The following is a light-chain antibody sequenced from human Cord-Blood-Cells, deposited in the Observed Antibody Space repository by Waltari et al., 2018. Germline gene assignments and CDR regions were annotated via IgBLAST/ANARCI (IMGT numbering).Light chain of an antibody. CDR3: AAWDDSLNGPV. V-gene: IGLV1-44*01. Sequence: QSVLPQPPSASGTPGQRVTISCSGSSSNIGSNTVNWYKQLPGTAPKLLIYSNNQRPSGAPDRFSGSKSGTSASLAISGLQSEDEADYYCAAWDDSLNGPVFGGGTKLTVL. CDR2: SNN. J-gene: IGLJ3*02. CDR1: SSNIGSNT.